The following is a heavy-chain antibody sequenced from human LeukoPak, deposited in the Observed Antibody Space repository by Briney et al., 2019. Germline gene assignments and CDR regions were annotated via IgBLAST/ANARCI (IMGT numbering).Heavy chain of an antibody. D-gene: IGHD3-3*01. J-gene: IGHJ6*03. Sequence: GGSLRLSCAASGFTFSSYSMNWVRQAPGKGLEWVSSISSSSSYIYYADSVKGRFTISRDNAKNSLYLQTNSLRAEDTAVYYCARSYDFWSGYFPSYYYYYMDVWGKGTTVTVSS. CDR1: GFTFSSYS. CDR3: ARSYDFWSGYFPSYYYYYMDV. V-gene: IGHV3-21*01. CDR2: ISSSSSYI.